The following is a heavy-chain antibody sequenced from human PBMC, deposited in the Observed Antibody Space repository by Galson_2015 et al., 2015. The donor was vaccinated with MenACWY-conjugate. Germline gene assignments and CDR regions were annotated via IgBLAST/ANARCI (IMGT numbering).Heavy chain of an antibody. V-gene: IGHV5-10-1*01. CDR2: IDPSDSYT. J-gene: IGHJ4*02. D-gene: IGHD3-10*01. CDR1: GYSFTTYW. Sequence: QSGAEVKKPGESLRISCSGSGYSFTTYWISWVRQMPGKGPEWMGRIDPSDSYTTYSPSFQGHVTISADKSISTVYLQWSSLKVSDTAMYYCARWIASGSYYREFDYWGQGTLVTVSS. CDR3: ARWIASGSYYREFDY.